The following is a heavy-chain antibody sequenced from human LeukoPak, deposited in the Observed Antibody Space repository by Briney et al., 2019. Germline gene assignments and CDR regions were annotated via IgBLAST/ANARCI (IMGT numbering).Heavy chain of an antibody. CDR1: GYTFTSYA. Sequence: ASVKVSCKASGYTFTSYAMNWVRQAPGQGLEWMGWINTNTGNPTYAQGFTGRFVFSLDTPVSTAYLQISSLKAEDTAVYYCARSIAATAPGNYWGQGTLVTVSS. J-gene: IGHJ4*02. CDR2: INTNTGNP. V-gene: IGHV7-4-1*02. D-gene: IGHD6-13*01. CDR3: ARSIAATAPGNY.